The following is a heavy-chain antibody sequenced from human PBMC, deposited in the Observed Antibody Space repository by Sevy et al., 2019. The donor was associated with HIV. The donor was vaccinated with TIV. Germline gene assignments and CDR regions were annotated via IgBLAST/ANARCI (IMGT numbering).Heavy chain of an antibody. D-gene: IGHD3-10*01. CDR1: GFTFSSYS. CDR2: ISGSSSYK. CDR3: ARFGGFGTWDY. Sequence: GGSLRLSCVASGFTFSSYSMNWVRQAPGKGLEWVSAISGSSSYKYYADSVKGRFTISRDKAKNSLYLQMNSLRAEDTAVYYCARFGGFGTWDYWGQGTLVTVSS. J-gene: IGHJ4*02. V-gene: IGHV3-21*01.